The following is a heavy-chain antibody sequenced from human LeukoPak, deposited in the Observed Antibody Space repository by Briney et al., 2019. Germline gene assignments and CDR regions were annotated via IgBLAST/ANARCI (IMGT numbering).Heavy chain of an antibody. Sequence: SETLSLTCSVSGYSISSGYYWGWIRQPPGMGLEWIGNIYHSGSTYYNPSLKSRVTISLDTSKNQFSLKLRSVTAADTAVYYCARKDPGYSGYSDFDYWGQGTLVTVSS. CDR2: IYHSGST. V-gene: IGHV4-38-2*02. J-gene: IGHJ4*02. CDR3: ARKDPGYSGYSDFDY. D-gene: IGHD5-12*01. CDR1: GYSISSGYY.